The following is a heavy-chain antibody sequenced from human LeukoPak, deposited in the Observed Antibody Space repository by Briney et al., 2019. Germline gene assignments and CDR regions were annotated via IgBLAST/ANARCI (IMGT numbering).Heavy chain of an antibody. J-gene: IGHJ4*02. V-gene: IGHV4-34*01. CDR2: INHSGST. CDR3: ARGPYYDSSGYNSFDY. Sequence: PSETLSLTCAVYGGSFSGYYWSWIRQPPGKGLEWIGEINHSGSTNYNPSLKSRVTISVDTSKNQFSLKLSSVTAADTAVYYCARGPYYDSSGYNSFDYWGQGTLVTVSS. CDR1: GGSFSGYY. D-gene: IGHD3-22*01.